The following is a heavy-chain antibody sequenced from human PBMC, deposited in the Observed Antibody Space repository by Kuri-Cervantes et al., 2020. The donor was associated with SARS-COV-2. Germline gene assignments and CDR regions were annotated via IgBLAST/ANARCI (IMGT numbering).Heavy chain of an antibody. CDR1: GFTVSSNY. J-gene: IGHJ6*03. Sequence: GGSLRLSCAASGFTVSSNYMSWVRQAPGKGLEWVSSISSSTSYIYYADSLKGRFTISKDNARNSVYLQMNSLRAEDTAVYYCARDGTYYYDPENYMDVWGKGTTVTVSS. D-gene: IGHD3-22*01. CDR2: ISSSTSYI. V-gene: IGHV3-21*01. CDR3: ARDGTYYYDPENYMDV.